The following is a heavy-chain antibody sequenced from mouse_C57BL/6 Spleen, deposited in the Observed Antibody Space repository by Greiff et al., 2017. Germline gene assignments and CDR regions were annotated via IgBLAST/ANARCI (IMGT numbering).Heavy chain of an antibody. CDR3: ARSEGLYGNYGGFAY. CDR2: IFPGSGST. D-gene: IGHD2-1*01. V-gene: IGHV1-75*01. Sequence: QVQLQQSGPELVKPGASVKISCKASGYTFTDYYINWVKQRPGQGLEWIGWIFPGSGSTYYNEKFKGKATLTVDKSSSTAYMLLRSLTSEDSAVYFCARSEGLYGNYGGFAYWGQGTLVTVSA. J-gene: IGHJ3*01. CDR1: GYTFTDYY.